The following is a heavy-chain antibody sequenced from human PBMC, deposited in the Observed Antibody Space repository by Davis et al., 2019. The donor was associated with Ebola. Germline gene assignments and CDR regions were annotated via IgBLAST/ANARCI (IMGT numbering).Heavy chain of an antibody. CDR3: TRDPPEYADNSVWYFDL. CDR1: GYIFSRYY. J-gene: IGHJ2*01. D-gene: IGHD4-23*01. V-gene: IGHV1-46*03. Sequence: AASVKVSCKASGYIFSRYYIHWVRQAPGQGLEWMGIIDPSSGFTDYAQKFQGRVTMTRDTSTGTVYMDLSSLRSEDTAMYYCTRDPPEYADNSVWYFDLWGRGTLVTVSS. CDR2: IDPSSGFT.